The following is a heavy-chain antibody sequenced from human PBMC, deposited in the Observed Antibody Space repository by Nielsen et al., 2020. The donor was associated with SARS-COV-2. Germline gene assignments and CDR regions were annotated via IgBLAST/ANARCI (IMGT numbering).Heavy chain of an antibody. CDR1: GGSISSGDYY. J-gene: IGHJ4*02. CDR2: IYYSGST. CDR3: ARTTATTAFDY. Sequence: SETLSLTCTVSGGSISSGDYYWNWVRQPPGRGLEWIGYIYYSGSTNYNPSLKSRVTISVDTSKNQLSLNLSSVTAADTAVYYCARTTATTAFDYWGQGTLVTVSS. D-gene: IGHD4-17*01. V-gene: IGHV4-30-4*01.